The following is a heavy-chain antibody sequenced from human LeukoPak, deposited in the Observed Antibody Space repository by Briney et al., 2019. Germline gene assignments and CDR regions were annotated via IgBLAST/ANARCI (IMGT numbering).Heavy chain of an antibody. CDR1: GFTFSSYA. CDR2: ISSNGGSA. J-gene: IGHJ4*02. CDR3: ARVVLYYDFWSAYFHD. Sequence: PGGSLRLSCSASGFTFSSYAMHWVRQAPGKGLEYISAISSNGGSAYYTDSVKGRFTISRDNSKNTLYLQMNSLRAEDTAVYYCARVVLYYDFWSAYFHDWGQGTLVTVSS. V-gene: IGHV3-64*04. D-gene: IGHD3-3*01.